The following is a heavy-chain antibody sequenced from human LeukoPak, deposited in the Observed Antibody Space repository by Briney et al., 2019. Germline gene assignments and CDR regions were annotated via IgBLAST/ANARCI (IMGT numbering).Heavy chain of an antibody. CDR1: GFSFNTYW. CDR2: IKQDGGVK. J-gene: IGHJ4*02. V-gene: IGHV3-7*01. D-gene: IGHD6-6*01. Sequence: GGSLRLSCATSGFSFNTYWMSWVCQAPGKGLEWVANIKQDGGVKYYVDSVKGRFSVSRDNAIHSLYLQLNSLRAEDTAVYYCARGDGSSSGLYFDSWGQGTLVTVSS. CDR3: ARGDGSSSGLYFDS.